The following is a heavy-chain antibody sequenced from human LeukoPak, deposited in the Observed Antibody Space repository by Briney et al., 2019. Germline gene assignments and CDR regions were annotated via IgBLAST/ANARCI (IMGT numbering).Heavy chain of an antibody. D-gene: IGHD3-22*01. Sequence: GASVKVSCKASGYTFTGYYMHWVRQAPGQGLEWMGRINPNSGGTNYAQKFQGRVTMTRDTSISTAYMELSRLRSDDTAVYYCARGYYDSRGYYGVIDAFDIWGQGAMVTVSS. CDR1: GYTFTGYY. V-gene: IGHV1-2*06. CDR2: INPNSGGT. CDR3: ARGYYDSRGYYGVIDAFDI. J-gene: IGHJ3*02.